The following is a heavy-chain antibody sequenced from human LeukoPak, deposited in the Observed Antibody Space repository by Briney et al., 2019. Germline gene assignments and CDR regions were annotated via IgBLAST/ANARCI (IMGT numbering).Heavy chain of an antibody. D-gene: IGHD3-3*01. CDR3: ARGGDFGVVTDS. CDR1: GFDFSSYT. Sequence: GGSLRLSCAASGFDFSSYTMNWVRQAPGRAPEWVALISTSGSFTHHVDSVKGRFTISRDNTKKSLYLQMTSLRVEDTAVYYCARGGDFGVVTDSWGQGTQVIVSA. CDR2: ISTSGSFT. V-gene: IGHV3-21*01. J-gene: IGHJ5*01.